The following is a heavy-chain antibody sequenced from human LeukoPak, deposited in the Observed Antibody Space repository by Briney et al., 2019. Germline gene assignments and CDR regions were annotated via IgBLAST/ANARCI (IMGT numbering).Heavy chain of an antibody. V-gene: IGHV4-59*01. CDR3: ARDSSPHFDY. CDR2: FYYSGST. J-gene: IGHJ4*02. CDR1: GGSISSYY. Sequence: PSETLSLTCTVSGGSISSYYWSWIRQPPGKGLEWIGYFYYSGSTDYNPSLKSRVTISVDTSKNQFSLNLSSVTAADTAVYYCARDSSPHFDYSGQGTLVTVSS.